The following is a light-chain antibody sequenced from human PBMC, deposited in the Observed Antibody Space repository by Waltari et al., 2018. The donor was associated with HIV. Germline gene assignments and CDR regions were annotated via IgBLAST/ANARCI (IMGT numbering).Light chain of an antibody. Sequence: ASGSPGQSVTFSCTGTSRDVGAYNFVSWYQQHPGKAPKLIIYGVNRRPSGVPDRFSGSKSGNTASLTVSGLQADDEADYYCSSYAGPNHLLFGGGTKLTVL. CDR2: GVN. J-gene: IGLJ2*01. V-gene: IGLV2-8*01. CDR1: SRDVGAYNF. CDR3: SSYAGPNHLL.